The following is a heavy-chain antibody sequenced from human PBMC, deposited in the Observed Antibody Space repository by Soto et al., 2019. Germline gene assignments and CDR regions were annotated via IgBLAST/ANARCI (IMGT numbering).Heavy chain of an antibody. J-gene: IGHJ4*02. Sequence: GGSLRLSCAASGFTVSSNYMSWVRQAPGKGLEWVSVIYSGGSTYYADSVKGRFTISRDNSKNTLYLQMNSLRAEDTAVYYCARSPQAGWYGYYFDYWGQGTLVTVSS. V-gene: IGHV3-66*01. CDR2: IYSGGST. CDR1: GFTVSSNY. D-gene: IGHD6-19*01. CDR3: ARSPQAGWYGYYFDY.